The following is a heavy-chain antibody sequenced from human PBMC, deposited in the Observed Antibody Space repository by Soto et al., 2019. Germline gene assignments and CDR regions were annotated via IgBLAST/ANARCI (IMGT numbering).Heavy chain of an antibody. D-gene: IGHD3-10*01. CDR2: VYSSGTT. CDR1: GGSINSYW. V-gene: IGHV4-4*07. CDR3: ARDIGSYAYGEGY. J-gene: IGHJ4*02. Sequence: SETLSLTCSVSGGSINSYWWSWIRQPTGKGLEWIGRVYSSGTTDYNPSLNSRATLSVETSKNQFSLKLSSVTAADTAVYYCARDIGSYAYGEGYWGQGIQVTASS.